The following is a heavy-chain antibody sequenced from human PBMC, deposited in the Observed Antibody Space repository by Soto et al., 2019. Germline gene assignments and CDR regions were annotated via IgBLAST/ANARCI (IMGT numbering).Heavy chain of an antibody. D-gene: IGHD3-22*01. CDR1: GFTFSSHG. CDR2: VSFDGTNK. Sequence: QVQLVESGGGVVQPGMTLRLSCTASGFTFSSHGMHWVRQAPGKGLEWVAVVSFDGTNKNYADSVRGRFTISRDNSKNTLYLQMSSLRAEDKAVYYCATGDSSGFEYFQSWGHCTLVTVSS. J-gene: IGHJ1*01. V-gene: IGHV3-30*03. CDR3: ATGDSSGFEYFQS.